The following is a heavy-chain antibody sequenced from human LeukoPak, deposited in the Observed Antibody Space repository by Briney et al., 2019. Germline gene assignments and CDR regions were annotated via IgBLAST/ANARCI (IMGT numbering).Heavy chain of an antibody. J-gene: IGHJ4*02. V-gene: IGHV3-30-3*01. D-gene: IGHD5-24*01. Sequence: RLXCAASGFTFSSYAMHWVRQAPGKGLEXVAVISYDGSNKYYADSVKGRFTISRDNSKNTLYLQMNSLRAEDTAVYYCARVTEMATGADYWGQGTLVTVSS. CDR1: GFTFSSYA. CDR3: ARVTEMATGADY. CDR2: ISYDGSNK.